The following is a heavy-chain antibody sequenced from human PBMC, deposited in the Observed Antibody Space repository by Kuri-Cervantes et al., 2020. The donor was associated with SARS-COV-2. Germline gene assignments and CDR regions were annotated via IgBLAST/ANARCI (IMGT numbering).Heavy chain of an antibody. Sequence: GGSLRLSCAASGLTFSSYWMSWVRQAPGKGLEWVANIKQDGSEKYYVDSVKGRFTISRDNAKNSLYLQMNSLRAEDTAMYYCARKRNNYDFWSGPIYYFDYWGQGTLVTVSS. V-gene: IGHV3-7*02. CDR1: GLTFSSYW. J-gene: IGHJ4*02. CDR3: ARKRNNYDFWSGPIYYFDY. CDR2: IKQDGSEK. D-gene: IGHD3-3*01.